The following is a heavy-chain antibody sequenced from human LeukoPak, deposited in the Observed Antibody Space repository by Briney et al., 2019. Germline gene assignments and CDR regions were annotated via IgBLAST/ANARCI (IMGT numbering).Heavy chain of an antibody. Sequence: GGSLRLSCAASGFTFSSYSMNWVRQAPGKGLEWISYISSASNTIYYADSVKGRFTISRNNAKNSVYLQMNSLRAEDTAMYYCARDGWFGDYNWFDPWGQGTLVTVSS. CDR1: GFTFSSYS. CDR2: ISSASNTI. CDR3: ARDGWFGDYNWFDP. D-gene: IGHD3-10*01. J-gene: IGHJ5*02. V-gene: IGHV3-48*01.